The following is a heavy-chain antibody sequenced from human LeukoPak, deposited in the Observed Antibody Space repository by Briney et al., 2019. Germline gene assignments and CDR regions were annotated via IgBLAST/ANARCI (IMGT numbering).Heavy chain of an antibody. V-gene: IGHV3-7*03. CDR2: IKQDGSEK. CDR1: GFSFSSYR. Sequence: GGSLRLSCAASGFSFSSYRMTWVRQAPGKGLEWVANIKQDGSEKYYVDSVKGRFTISRDDADNSLYLQMNSLRAEDTAVYYCAKVPRRDGFDLWGQGTMVTVSS. CDR3: AKVPRRDGFDL. J-gene: IGHJ3*01.